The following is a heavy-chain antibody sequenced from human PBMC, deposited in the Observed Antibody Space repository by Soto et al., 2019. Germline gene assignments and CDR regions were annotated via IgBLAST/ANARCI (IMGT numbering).Heavy chain of an antibody. CDR1: VFPFGANA. CDR2: LSNTGRRT. CDR3: ATEMGATQGPFDN. Sequence: GGSLRLSCVVSVFPFGANAMSWVRQAPGKGLEWVSGLSNTGRRTSYADPVKGRFNISRDNSENTVYLQMNSLRVEDTAVYYCATEMGATQGPFDNWGQGTLVTVSS. V-gene: IGHV3-23*01. D-gene: IGHD1-26*01. J-gene: IGHJ4*02.